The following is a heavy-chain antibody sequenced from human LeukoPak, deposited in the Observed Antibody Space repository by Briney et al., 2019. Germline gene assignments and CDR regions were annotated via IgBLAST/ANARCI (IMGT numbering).Heavy chain of an antibody. CDR2: IKQDGSEK. D-gene: IGHD3-3*01. CDR1: GFTFSSYW. CDR3: ASTVDFWRGYGGL. Sequence: GGSLRLSCAASGFTFSSYWMSWVRQAPGKGLEWVANIKQDGSEKYYVDSVKGRFTISRDNAKNSLYLQMNSLRAEDTAVYYCASTVDFWRGYGGLWGQGTLVTASS. V-gene: IGHV3-7*01. J-gene: IGHJ4*02.